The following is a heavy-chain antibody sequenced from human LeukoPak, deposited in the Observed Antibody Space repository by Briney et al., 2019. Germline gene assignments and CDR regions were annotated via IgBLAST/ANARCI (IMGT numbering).Heavy chain of an antibody. J-gene: IGHJ4*02. V-gene: IGHV1-24*01. Sequence: ASVKVSCKVSGYTLTELSMHWVRQAPGKGLEWMGGFDPEDGETIYAQKFQGRVTMTEDTSTDTAYMELSSLRSEDTAVYYCATGPPWDIVVVPAAMGGGYFDYWGQGTLVTVSS. CDR3: ATGPPWDIVVVPAAMGGGYFDY. CDR1: GYTLTELS. D-gene: IGHD2-2*01. CDR2: FDPEDGET.